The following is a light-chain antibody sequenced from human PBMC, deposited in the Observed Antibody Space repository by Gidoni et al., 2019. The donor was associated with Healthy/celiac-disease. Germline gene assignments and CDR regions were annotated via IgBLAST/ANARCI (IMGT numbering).Light chain of an antibody. J-gene: IGKJ1*01. CDR3: QQRSNWPWM. V-gene: IGKV3-11*01. Sequence: EIVLTQSPATLSLSPGERATLSCRASQSVSSYLAWYQQKPGQAPRLLIYDASNRATGIPARFSGSGSGTDFTLTISSREPEDFAVYYCQQRSNWPWMFGQGTKVEIK. CDR1: QSVSSY. CDR2: DAS.